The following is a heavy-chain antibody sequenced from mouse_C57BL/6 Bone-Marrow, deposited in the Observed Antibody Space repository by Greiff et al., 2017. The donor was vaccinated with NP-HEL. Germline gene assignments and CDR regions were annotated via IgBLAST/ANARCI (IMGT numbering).Heavy chain of an antibody. CDR3: ARWIDYGSWFAY. D-gene: IGHD1-2*01. J-gene: IGHJ3*01. CDR2: INPYNGGT. V-gene: IGHV1-19*01. Sequence: VQLQQSGPVLVKPGASVKMSCKASGYTFTDYYMNWVKQSHGKSLEWIGVINPYNGGTSYKQKFKGKATLTVDKSSRTAYMELNSLTSEDSAVYYCARWIDYGSWFAYWGQGTLVTVSA. CDR1: GYTFTDYY.